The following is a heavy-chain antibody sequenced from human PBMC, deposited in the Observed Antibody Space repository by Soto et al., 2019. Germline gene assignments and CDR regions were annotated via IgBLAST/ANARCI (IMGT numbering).Heavy chain of an antibody. CDR1: GFSLSTSGVG. Sequence: GSGPTLVNPTQTLTLTFTFSGFSLSTSGVGVGWIRRPPGKALEWLALIYWNDDKRYSPSLKSRLTITKETSKNQVVLTMTNMDPVDTATYYCAHRRRGGYNRGAFDIWGQGTMVTVSS. D-gene: IGHD5-12*01. V-gene: IGHV2-5*01. J-gene: IGHJ3*02. CDR3: AHRRRGGYNRGAFDI. CDR2: IYWNDDK.